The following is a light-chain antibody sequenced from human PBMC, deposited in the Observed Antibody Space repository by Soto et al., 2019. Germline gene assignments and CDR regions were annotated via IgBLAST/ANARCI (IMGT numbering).Light chain of an antibody. Sequence: VVLTQSPATLSLSPGERSTLSCRTSLSVSVYLDWYQQKPGQAPRLXXSDASNRATGIPARFSGSGSGTDFTPTISSLEPEDFAVYYGHQRQYWPPITFGQGTRLEIK. CDR3: HQRQYWPPIT. J-gene: IGKJ5*01. CDR1: LSVSVY. CDR2: DAS. V-gene: IGKV3-11*01.